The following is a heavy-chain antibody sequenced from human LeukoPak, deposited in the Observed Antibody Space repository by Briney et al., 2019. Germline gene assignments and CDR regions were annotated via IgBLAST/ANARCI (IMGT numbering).Heavy chain of an antibody. J-gene: IGHJ4*02. D-gene: IGHD3-9*01. CDR1: GGSISSYY. Sequence: PSETLSLTCTVSGGSISSYYWSWIRQPPGKGLEWIGYIYYSGSTNYNPSLKSRVTISVDTSKNQFSLKLSSVTAADTAVYYCARHYDILTGWDYWGQGTLVTVSS. V-gene: IGHV4-59*08. CDR2: IYYSGST. CDR3: ARHYDILTGWDY.